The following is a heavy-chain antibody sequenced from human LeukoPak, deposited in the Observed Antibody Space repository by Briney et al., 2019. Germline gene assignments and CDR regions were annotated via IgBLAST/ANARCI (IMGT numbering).Heavy chain of an antibody. CDR2: ISAYNGNT. V-gene: IGHV1-18*01. J-gene: IGHJ4*02. CDR1: GYTFTSYG. D-gene: IGHD3-22*01. Sequence: ASVKVSCKASGYTFTSYGISWVRQAPGQGLEWMGWISAYNGNTNYAQKLQGRVTMTTDTSTSTAYMELRGLRSDDTAVYYCARDPYYDSSGYPDYWGQGTLVTVSS. CDR3: ARDPYYDSSGYPDY.